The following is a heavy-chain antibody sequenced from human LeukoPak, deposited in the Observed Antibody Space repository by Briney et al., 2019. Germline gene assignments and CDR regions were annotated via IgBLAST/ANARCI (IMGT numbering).Heavy chain of an antibody. CDR1: GYTFTSYG. D-gene: IGHD3-22*01. CDR2: IIPILGIA. V-gene: IGHV1-69*04. J-gene: IGHJ4*02. CDR3: ARDGETYYYDSSGYSYFDY. Sequence: SVKVSCKASGYTFTSYGISWVRQAPGQGLEWMGRIIPILGIANYAQKFQGRVTITADKSTSTAYMELSSLRSEDTAVYYCARDGETYYYDSSGYSYFDYWGQGTLVTVSS.